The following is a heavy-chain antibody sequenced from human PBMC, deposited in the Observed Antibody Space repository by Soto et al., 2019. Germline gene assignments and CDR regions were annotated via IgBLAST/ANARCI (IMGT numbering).Heavy chain of an antibody. CDR1: GFTFSSYG. D-gene: IGHD5-12*01. J-gene: IGHJ3*02. CDR2: ISYDGSNK. CDR3: TRSSGYVDIDAFDI. Sequence: GGSLRLSCAASGFTFSSYGMHWVRQAPGKGLEWVAVISYDGSNKYYADSVKGRFTISRDNSKNTLYLQMNSLRAEDTAVYYSTRSSGYVDIDAFDIWGQGTMVTVSS. V-gene: IGHV3-30*03.